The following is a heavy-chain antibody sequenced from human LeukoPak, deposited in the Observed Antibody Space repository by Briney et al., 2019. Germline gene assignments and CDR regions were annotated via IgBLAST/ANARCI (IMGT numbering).Heavy chain of an antibody. J-gene: IGHJ4*02. CDR1: GFTFDDYA. V-gene: IGHV3-9*01. CDR3: AKDIGSSSRSEYYFDY. D-gene: IGHD6-13*01. CDR2: ISWNSGSI. Sequence: GGSLRLSCAASGFTFDDYAMHWVRQAPGKGLEWVSGISWNSGSIGYADSVKGRFTISRDNAKNSLYLQMNSLRAEDTALYYCAKDIGSSSRSEYYFDYWGQGTLVTVSS.